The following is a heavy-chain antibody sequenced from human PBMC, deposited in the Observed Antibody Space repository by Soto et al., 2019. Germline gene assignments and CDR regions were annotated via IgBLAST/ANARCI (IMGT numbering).Heavy chain of an antibody. D-gene: IGHD2-15*01. J-gene: IGHJ4*02. V-gene: IGHV1-69*12. CDR3: ARDGGYCSGGSCYSFDY. Sequence: QVQLVQSGAEVKKPGSSVKVSCKASGGTFSSYAISWVRQAPGQGLEWMGGIIPIFGTANYAQKFQGRVTITADESTSTASMELSSLRSEYTAVYYCARDGGYCSGGSCYSFDYWGQGTLVTVSS. CDR2: IIPIFGTA. CDR1: GGTFSSYA.